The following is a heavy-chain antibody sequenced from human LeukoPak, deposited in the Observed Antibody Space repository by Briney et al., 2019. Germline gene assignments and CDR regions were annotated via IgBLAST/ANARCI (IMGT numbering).Heavy chain of an antibody. V-gene: IGHV4-39*01. CDR1: GGSISSSSYF. CDR3: ARQMNTVTADY. J-gene: IGHJ4*02. Sequence: SGTLSLTCTVSGGSISSSSYFWGWIRQPPGKGLEWIGSIFYSGSTYYNPSLNSRVTISIDTSKNQFSLRLSSVPAADTAVYYCARQMNTVTADYWGQGTLVTVSS. D-gene: IGHD4-17*01. CDR2: IFYSGST.